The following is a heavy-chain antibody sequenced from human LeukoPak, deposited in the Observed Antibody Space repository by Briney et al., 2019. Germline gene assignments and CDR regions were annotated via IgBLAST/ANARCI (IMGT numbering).Heavy chain of an antibody. Sequence: GRSLRLSCAASGFTFSSYAMHWVRQAPGKGLEWVAVISYDGSNKYYADSVKGRFTISRDNSKNTLYLQMSSLRAEDTAVYYCAKAISSWYYYGMNVWGKGTTVTVSS. CDR3: AKAISSWYYYGMNV. CDR1: GFTFSSYA. CDR2: ISYDGSNK. J-gene: IGHJ6*04. D-gene: IGHD6-13*01. V-gene: IGHV3-30-3*01.